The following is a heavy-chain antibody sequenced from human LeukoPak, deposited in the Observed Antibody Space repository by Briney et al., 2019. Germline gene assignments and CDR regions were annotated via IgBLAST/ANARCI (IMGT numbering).Heavy chain of an antibody. V-gene: IGHV1-69*05. CDR3: ARDYYDSSGFDF. D-gene: IGHD3-22*01. CDR1: GGTFSSYA. CDR2: IIPIFGTS. Sequence: ASVKVSCKASGGTFSSYAISRVRQAPGQGLEWMGRIIPIFGTSNYAQKFQGRVTITTNESTSTAYMELSSLRSEDTAVYYCARDYYDSSGFDFWGQGTLVTVSS. J-gene: IGHJ4*02.